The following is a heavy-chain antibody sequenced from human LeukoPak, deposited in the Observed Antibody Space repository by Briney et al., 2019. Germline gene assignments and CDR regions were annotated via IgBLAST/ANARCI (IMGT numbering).Heavy chain of an antibody. J-gene: IGHJ4*02. Sequence: SQTLSLTCTVSGGSITSAGYYWSWIRQPPGRGLEWVGYIYGSGTTYYNPSLKSRVTISEDTSRNQFSLKLSSVTAAATAVYYCARLTGTSYLDYWGQGALVTVSS. CDR2: IYGSGTT. V-gene: IGHV4-31*03. D-gene: IGHD2-2*01. CDR3: ARLTGTSYLDY. CDR1: GGSITSAGYY.